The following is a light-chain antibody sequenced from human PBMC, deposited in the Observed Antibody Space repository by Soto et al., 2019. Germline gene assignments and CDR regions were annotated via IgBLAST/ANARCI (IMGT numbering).Light chain of an antibody. V-gene: IGKV3-15*01. CDR3: QQYNNWPPET. CDR1: QSVSDK. CDR2: TAS. Sequence: EVVLTQSPATLSVSPGERAALSCRASQSVSDKLAWYQQKPGQAPRLLIHTASKRAPGIPARFSGSGSGTDFTLTIDNLQSEDFAVYYCQQYNNWPPETFGQGTKVDIK. J-gene: IGKJ2*01.